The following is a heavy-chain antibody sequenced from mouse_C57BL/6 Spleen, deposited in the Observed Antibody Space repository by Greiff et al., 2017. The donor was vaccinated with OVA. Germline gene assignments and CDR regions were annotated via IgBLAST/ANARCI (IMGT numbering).Heavy chain of an antibody. CDR2: IYPGSGST. CDR1: GYTFTSYW. D-gene: IGHD2-2*01. J-gene: IGHJ2*01. Sequence: VQLQQSGAELVKPGASVKMSCKASGYTFTSYWITWVKQRPGQGLEWIGDIYPGSGSTNYNEKFKSKATLTVDTSSSTAYMQLSSLTSEDSAVYYCARGTMVTTSDYWGQGTTLTVSS. CDR3: ARGTMVTTSDY. V-gene: IGHV1-55*01.